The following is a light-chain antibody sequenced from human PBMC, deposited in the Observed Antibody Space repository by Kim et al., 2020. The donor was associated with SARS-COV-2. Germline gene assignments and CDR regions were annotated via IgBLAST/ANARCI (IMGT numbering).Light chain of an antibody. V-gene: IGLV2-8*01. CDR2: EVT. J-gene: IGLJ2*01. CDR1: RSDVGGYNY. Sequence: GQSVTISCTGTRSDVGGYNYVSWYQQRPGKAPILMIYEVTKRPSGVPDRFSGSKSGNTASLTVSGLQAEDEADYYCSSYAGSNNLVFGGGTKLTVL. CDR3: SSYAGSNNLV.